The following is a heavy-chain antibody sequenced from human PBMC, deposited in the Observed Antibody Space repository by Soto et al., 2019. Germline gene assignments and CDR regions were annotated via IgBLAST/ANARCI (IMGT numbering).Heavy chain of an antibody. CDR3: AKGCYNWNPRIPDGIDV. D-gene: IGHD1-20*01. J-gene: IGHJ6*02. V-gene: IGHV3-23*01. Sequence: GGSLRLSCAASGFTFSSYAMSWVRQAPGKGLEWVSAISGSGGSTYYADSVKGRFTISRDNSKNTLYLQMNRLRAEDTAVYYCAKGCYNWNPRIPDGIDVWGQGTTVTVSS. CDR1: GFTFSSYA. CDR2: ISGSGGST.